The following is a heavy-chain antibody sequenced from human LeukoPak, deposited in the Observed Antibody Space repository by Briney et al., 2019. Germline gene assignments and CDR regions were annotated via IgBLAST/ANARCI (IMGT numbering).Heavy chain of an antibody. V-gene: IGHV4-30-4*08. CDR2: IYYSGST. J-gene: IGHJ3*02. D-gene: IGHD3-9*01. CDR1: GGSISSGGYY. CDR3: AREGTNYDILTGPPTNAFDI. Sequence: SQTLSLTCTVSGGSISSGGYYWSWIRQHPGKGLEWIVYIYYSGSTHYNPSLKSRVTISVDTSKNQFSLKLSSVTAADTAVYYCAREGTNYDILTGPPTNAFDIWGQGTMVTVSS.